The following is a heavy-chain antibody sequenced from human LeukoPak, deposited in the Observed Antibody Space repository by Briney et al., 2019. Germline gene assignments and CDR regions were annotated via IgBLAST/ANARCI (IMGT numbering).Heavy chain of an antibody. D-gene: IGHD5-24*01. J-gene: IGHJ4*02. CDR1: GFTVSSNY. Sequence: PAGSLRLSCAASGFTVSSNYMSWVRQAPGKGLEWVSVIYSDDTTYYADSVKGRFTISRDNSKNTLYLQMNSLRAEDTAVYYCAREEPKRWLQFGGQGTLVTVSS. V-gene: IGHV3-66*01. CDR3: AREEPKRWLQF. CDR2: IYSDDTT.